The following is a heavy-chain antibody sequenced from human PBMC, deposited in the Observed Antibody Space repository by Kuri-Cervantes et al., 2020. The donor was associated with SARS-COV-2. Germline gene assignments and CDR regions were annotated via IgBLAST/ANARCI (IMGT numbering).Heavy chain of an antibody. V-gene: IGHV4-59*08. Sequence: SETLSLTCTVSGGSTSSYYWSWIRQPPGKGLEWIGYIYYSGSTNYNPSLKSRVTISVDTSKNQFSLKLSSVTAADTAVYYWARHIPYYDFWSGYYDAFDIWGQGAMVTVSS. D-gene: IGHD3-3*01. CDR1: GGSTSSYY. CDR2: IYYSGST. J-gene: IGHJ3*02. CDR3: ARHIPYYDFWSGYYDAFDI.